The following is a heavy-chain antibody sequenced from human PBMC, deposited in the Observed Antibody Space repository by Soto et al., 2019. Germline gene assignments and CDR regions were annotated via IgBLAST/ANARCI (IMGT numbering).Heavy chain of an antibody. Sequence: GGSLRLSCAASGFTFSTCGMHWVRQAPGKGLEWVAVMSYDENNKYYADSVKGRFTISRDNSNNTMYLQMNSLRAEDTALYYCARDIVATIDFWGPGTLVTVSS. V-gene: IGHV3-30*03. CDR2: MSYDENNK. CDR3: ARDIVATIDF. D-gene: IGHD5-12*01. CDR1: GFTFSTCG. J-gene: IGHJ4*02.